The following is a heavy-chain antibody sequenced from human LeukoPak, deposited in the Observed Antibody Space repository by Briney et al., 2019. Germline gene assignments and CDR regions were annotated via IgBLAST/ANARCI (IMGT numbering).Heavy chain of an antibody. CDR3: AKAYSVLTPYFDY. J-gene: IGHJ4*02. D-gene: IGHD2-21*01. CDR1: GFTFSSYA. V-gene: IGHV3-23*01. CDR2: ISGSGGST. Sequence: GGSLRLSCAASGFTFSSYAMGWVRQAPGRGVGWVSAISGSGGSTYDADSVKGGFTISTDNSKNTLYLQMNSLRAEDTAVYYCAKAYSVLTPYFDYWGQGPLLTVSS.